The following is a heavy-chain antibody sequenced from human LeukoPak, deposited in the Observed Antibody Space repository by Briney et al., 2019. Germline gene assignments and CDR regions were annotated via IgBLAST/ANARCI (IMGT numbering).Heavy chain of an antibody. V-gene: IGHV4-38-2*01. CDR3: ARIIPSGSIDY. CDR1: GFTVSSNY. D-gene: IGHD3-22*01. J-gene: IGHJ4*02. Sequence: GSLRLSCAASGFTVSSNYMSWIRQPPGKGLEWIGSIYHSGSTYYNPSLKSRVTISVDTSKNQFSLKLSSVTAADTAVYYCARIIPSGSIDYWGQGTLVTVSS. CDR2: IYHSGST.